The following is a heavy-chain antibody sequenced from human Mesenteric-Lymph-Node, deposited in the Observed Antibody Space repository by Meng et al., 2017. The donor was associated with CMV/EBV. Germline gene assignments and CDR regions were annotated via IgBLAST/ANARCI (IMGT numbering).Heavy chain of an antibody. CDR1: GFTFSSYS. CDR2: ISSSSSYI. CDR3: ARGSRFLEWLLYCSY. D-gene: IGHD3-3*01. J-gene: IGHJ4*02. V-gene: IGHV3-21*01. Sequence: GESLKISCAASGFTFSSYSMNWVRQAPGKGLEWVSSISSSSSYIYYADSVKGRFTISRDNAKNSLYLQMNSLRAEDTAVYYCARGSRFLEWLLYCSYWGQGTLGTVSS.